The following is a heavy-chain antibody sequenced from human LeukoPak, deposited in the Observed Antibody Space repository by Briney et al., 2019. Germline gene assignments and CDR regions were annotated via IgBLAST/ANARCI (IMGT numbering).Heavy chain of an antibody. J-gene: IGHJ4*02. CDR2: INPNNGGT. Sequence: ASVKVSCKASGYTFTGYFMHWVRQAPGQGLEWMGSINPNNGGTNYAQNFQGRVTMTRDTSISTAYMELSRLRSDDTAVYYCARVPSSPQKGAFDYWGQGTLVTVSS. CDR1: GYTFTGYF. CDR3: ARVPSSPQKGAFDY. V-gene: IGHV1-2*02. D-gene: IGHD2-2*01.